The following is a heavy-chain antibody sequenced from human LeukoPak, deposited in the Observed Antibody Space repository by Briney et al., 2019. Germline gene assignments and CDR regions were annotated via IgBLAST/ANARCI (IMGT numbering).Heavy chain of an antibody. Sequence: GGSLRLSCAASGFTFSSYAMSWVRQAPGKGLEWVSGISGSGGSTYYADSVKGRFTISRDNSKNTLYLQMNSLRAEDTAVYYCTRLHLDYYDSSGFDAFDIWGQGTMVTVSS. V-gene: IGHV3-23*01. CDR2: ISGSGGST. CDR1: GFTFSSYA. CDR3: TRLHLDYYDSSGFDAFDI. D-gene: IGHD3-22*01. J-gene: IGHJ3*02.